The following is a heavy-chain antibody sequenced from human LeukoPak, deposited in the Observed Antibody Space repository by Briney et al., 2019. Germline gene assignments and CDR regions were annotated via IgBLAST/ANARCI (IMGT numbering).Heavy chain of an antibody. J-gene: IGHJ5*02. CDR3: ARELWFGGPRFDP. V-gene: IGHV3-11*04. Sequence: GGSLRLSCAASGFTFSNYYMIWFRQAPGKGLEWVSYISGSGGTSSYADSVRGRFAISRDNAKNALYLHMDSLRAEDTAVYYCARELWFGGPRFDPWGQGTLVTVSS. CDR2: ISGSGGTS. CDR1: GFTFSNYY. D-gene: IGHD3-10*01.